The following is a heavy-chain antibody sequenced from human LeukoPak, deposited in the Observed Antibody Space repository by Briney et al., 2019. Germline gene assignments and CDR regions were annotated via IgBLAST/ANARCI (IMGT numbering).Heavy chain of an antibody. CDR2: MYTSGTT. J-gene: IGHJ5*02. CDR1: GGSISSYY. Sequence: PETLSLTSTDPGGSISSYYWSSIRQPARKGLEWIGRMYTSGTTNYNPSLKTRVTMSVATSYNQFSLKLSAVTAADTAVYYCAIGLALDWFDPWGQGTLVTVSS. CDR3: AIGLALDWFDP. V-gene: IGHV4-4*07.